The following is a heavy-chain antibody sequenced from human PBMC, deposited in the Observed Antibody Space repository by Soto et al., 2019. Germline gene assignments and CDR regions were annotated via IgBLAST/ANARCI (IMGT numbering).Heavy chain of an antibody. CDR3: ARGRYTDMVYYFDD. V-gene: IGHV4-59*01. J-gene: IGHJ4*02. Sequence: PSETLSLTCTVSGASISSYYWSWIRQSPGKGLEWIGYIYDSGSTNHNPSLKSRVTLSLDTSKNQISLQLTSVTAADTAVYHCARGRYTDMVYYFDDWGQGTLVTVSS. CDR1: GASISSYY. D-gene: IGHD5-18*01. CDR2: IYDSGST.